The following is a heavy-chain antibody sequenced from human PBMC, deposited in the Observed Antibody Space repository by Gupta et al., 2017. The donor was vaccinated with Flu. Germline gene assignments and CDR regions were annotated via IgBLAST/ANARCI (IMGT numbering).Heavy chain of an antibody. CDR2: ISYDGSNK. J-gene: IGHJ6*02. V-gene: IGHV3-30*18. CDR3: AKDLSVVVVMLYGMDV. CDR1: GFTFSSYG. Sequence: QVQLVESGGGVVQPGRSLRLSCAASGFTFSSYGMHWVRQAPGKGLEWVAVISYDGSNKYYADSVKGRFTISRDNSKNTLYLQMNSLRAEDTAVYYCAKDLSVVVVMLYGMDVWGQGTTVTVSS. D-gene: IGHD3-22*01.